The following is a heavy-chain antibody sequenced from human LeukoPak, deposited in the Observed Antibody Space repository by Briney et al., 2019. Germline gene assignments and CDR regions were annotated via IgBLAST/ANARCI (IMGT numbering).Heavy chain of an antibody. CDR2: ICYTGDT. V-gene: IGHV4-31*03. D-gene: IGHD2-15*01. Sequence: PSETLSLTCSVSGYSISSGGYYWRWIRQHPGKVLGWIRYICYTGDTYYNPSVKSRLTMSVDTSKSQFSLMLTSVTAADTAVNYCARGEGFCSVGSCYPFFWSYWGQATLVTVSS. CDR1: GYSISSGGYY. J-gene: IGHJ4*02. CDR3: ARGEGFCSVGSCYPFFWSY.